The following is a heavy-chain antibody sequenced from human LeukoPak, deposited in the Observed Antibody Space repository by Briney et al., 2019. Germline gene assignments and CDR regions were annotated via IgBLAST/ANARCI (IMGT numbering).Heavy chain of an antibody. Sequence: ASVKVSCKASGYTFTSYGISWVRQAPGQGLEWMGWISAYNGNTNYAQKLQGRVTMTTDTSTSTAYMELRSLRSDDTAVYYCARTPRYSYGSYYFDYWGQGTLVTVSS. J-gene: IGHJ4*02. V-gene: IGHV1-18*01. CDR1: GYTFTSYG. CDR2: ISAYNGNT. D-gene: IGHD5-18*01. CDR3: ARTPRYSYGSYYFDY.